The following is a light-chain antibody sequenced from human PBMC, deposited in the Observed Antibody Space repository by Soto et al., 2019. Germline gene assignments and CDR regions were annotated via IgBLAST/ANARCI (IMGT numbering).Light chain of an antibody. V-gene: IGKV3-20*01. J-gene: IGKJ1*01. Sequence: EIVLTQSPGTLSLSPGEKATLSCSASHSVGDTFLSWYQQKPGLAPRLLIYGVSNRATGIPDRFSGSGSGTDFILTISRLEPEDFALYYCGQFVSSPPRTFGQGTKVDIK. CDR3: GQFVSSPPRT. CDR1: HSVGDTF. CDR2: GVS.